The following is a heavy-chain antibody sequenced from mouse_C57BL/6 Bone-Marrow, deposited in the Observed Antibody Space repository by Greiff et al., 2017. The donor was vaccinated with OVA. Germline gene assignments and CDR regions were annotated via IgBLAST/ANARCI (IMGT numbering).Heavy chain of an antibody. D-gene: IGHD4-1*01. CDR2: ISNGGGST. J-gene: IGHJ1*03. Sequence: EVKLVESGGGLVQPGGSLKLSCAASGFTFSDYYMYWVRQTPEKRLEWVAYISNGGGSTYYPDTVKGRFTISRDNAKNTLYLQMSRLKSEDTAMYYCARQAWNWVDWYFDVWGTGTTVTVSS. V-gene: IGHV5-12*01. CDR3: ARQAWNWVDWYFDV. CDR1: GFTFSDYY.